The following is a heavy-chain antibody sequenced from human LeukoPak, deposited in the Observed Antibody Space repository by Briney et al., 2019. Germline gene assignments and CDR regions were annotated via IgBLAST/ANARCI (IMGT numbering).Heavy chain of an antibody. D-gene: IGHD3-16*01. CDR3: ARDTEEESRGDSN. CDR1: GGTFSSYA. CDR2: IIPILGIA. V-gene: IGHV1-69*04. Sequence: EASVKVSCKASGGTFSSYAISWVRQAPGQGLEWMGRIIPILGIANYAQKFQGRVTITADKSTSTAYMELSSLRSEDTAVYYCARDTEEESRGDSNWGQGTLVTVSS. J-gene: IGHJ4*02.